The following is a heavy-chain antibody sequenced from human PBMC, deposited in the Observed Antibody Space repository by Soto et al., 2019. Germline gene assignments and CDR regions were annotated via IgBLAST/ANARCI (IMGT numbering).Heavy chain of an antibody. CDR2: IYHSGST. J-gene: IGHJ5*02. V-gene: IGHV4-4*02. D-gene: IGHD1-26*01. CDR3: ASLSGSYFPLSLDP. Sequence: QVQLQESGPGLVKPSGTLSLTCAVSGGSISSSNWWSWVRQPPGKGLEWIGEIYHSGSTNYNPSLMSRVTISVDKSKSQCSLPLGSATAADTAVYYCASLSGSYFPLSLDPWGQGTLVTVSS. CDR1: GGSISSSNW.